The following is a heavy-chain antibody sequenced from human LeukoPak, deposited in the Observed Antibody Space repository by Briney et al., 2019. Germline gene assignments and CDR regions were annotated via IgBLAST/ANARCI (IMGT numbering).Heavy chain of an antibody. CDR1: GLTFSNYA. J-gene: IGHJ4*02. CDR2: ISGSGGST. Sequence: GGSLRLSCVASGLTFSNYAMHWVRQAPGKGLAWVSSISGSGGSTYYADSVKGRFTISRDNSRNTLFLQMNSLKADDTAVYYCAKGGGGVLASWGQGTLVTVSS. CDR3: AKGGGGVLAS. V-gene: IGHV3-23*01. D-gene: IGHD3-16*01.